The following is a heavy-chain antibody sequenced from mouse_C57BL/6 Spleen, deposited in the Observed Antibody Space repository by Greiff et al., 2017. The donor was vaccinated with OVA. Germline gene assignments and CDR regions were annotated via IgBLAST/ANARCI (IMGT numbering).Heavy chain of an antibody. Sequence: EVQLQESGGGLVKPGGSLKLSCAASGFTFSDYGMHWVRQAPEKGLEWVAYISSGSSTIYYADTVKGRFTISRDNAKNTLFLQMTSLRSEDTAMYYCATVVARSYFDYWGQGTTLTVSS. J-gene: IGHJ2*01. CDR3: ATVVARSYFDY. CDR1: GFTFSDYG. D-gene: IGHD1-1*01. CDR2: ISSGSSTI. V-gene: IGHV5-17*01.